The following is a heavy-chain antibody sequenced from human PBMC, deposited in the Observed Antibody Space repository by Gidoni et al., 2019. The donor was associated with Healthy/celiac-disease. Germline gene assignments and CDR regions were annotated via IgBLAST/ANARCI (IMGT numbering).Heavy chain of an antibody. CDR1: GFTFSSYA. CDR2: ISGSGGST. CDR3: AKNKQRYDY. J-gene: IGHJ4*02. V-gene: IGHV3-23*01. D-gene: IGHD6-25*01. Sequence: EVQLLESGGGLVQPGGSLGPPCPAFGFTFSSYAMSWVRQAPGKGLEWVSAISGSGGSTYYADSVKGRFTISRDNSKNTLYLQMNSLRAEDTAVYYCAKNKQRYDYWGQGTLVTVSS.